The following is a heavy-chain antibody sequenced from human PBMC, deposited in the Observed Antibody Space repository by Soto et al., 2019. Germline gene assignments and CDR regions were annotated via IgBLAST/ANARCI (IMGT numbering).Heavy chain of an antibody. CDR3: ARKKPIAVAGLYYFDY. Sequence: EVQLLESGGGLVQPGGSLRLSCAASGFTFSSYAMSWVRQAPGKGLEWVSAISGSGGSTYYADSVKGRFTISRDNSKNTLYLQMNSLRADDTAVYYCARKKPIAVAGLYYFDYWGQGTLVTVSS. V-gene: IGHV3-23*01. J-gene: IGHJ4*02. CDR1: GFTFSSYA. D-gene: IGHD6-19*01. CDR2: ISGSGGST.